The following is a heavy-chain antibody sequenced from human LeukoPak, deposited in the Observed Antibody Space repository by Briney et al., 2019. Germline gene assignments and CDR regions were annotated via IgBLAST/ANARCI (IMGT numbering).Heavy chain of an antibody. CDR3: ARGRYGDYPPFDS. Sequence: SETLSLTCTVSGGSVSSGSYYWNWIRQPPGKGLEWIGYMFYSGSTNYNPSLKSRVTISVDTSKNQISLKLSSVTAADTAVYYCARGRYGDYPPFDSWGQGTLVTVSS. CDR1: GGSVSSGSYY. CDR2: MFYSGST. D-gene: IGHD4-17*01. V-gene: IGHV4-61*01. J-gene: IGHJ4*02.